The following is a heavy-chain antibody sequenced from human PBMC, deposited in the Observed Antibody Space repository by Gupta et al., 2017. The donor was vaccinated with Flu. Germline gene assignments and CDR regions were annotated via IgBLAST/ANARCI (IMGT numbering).Heavy chain of an antibody. V-gene: IGHV3-21*01. Sequence: EVQLMESGGGLVKPGGSLRLSCAASGLTFNTYSMNWVRQAPGKGLEWVAFISSSSSYIYYADSVKGRFTISRDNAKNSVHLQMNSLRADDSAVYYCARIWEARSAFEIWGQGTMGTVSS. J-gene: IGHJ3*02. CDR2: ISSSSSYI. CDR3: ARIWEARSAFEI. CDR1: GLTFNTYS. D-gene: IGHD1-26*01.